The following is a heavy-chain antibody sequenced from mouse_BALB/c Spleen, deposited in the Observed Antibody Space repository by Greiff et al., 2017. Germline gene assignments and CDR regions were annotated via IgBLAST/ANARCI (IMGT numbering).Heavy chain of an antibody. CDR2: IDPSDSYT. J-gene: IGHJ2*01. CDR3: ARSYNYGNYFDY. V-gene: IGHV1-69*02. Sequence: QVQLQQPGAELVKPGASVKLSCKASGYTFTSYWMHWVKQRPGQGLEWIGEIDPSDSYTNYNQKFKGKATFTVDKSSSTAYMQLSSLTSEDSAVYYCARSYNYGNYFDYWGQGTTLTVSS. D-gene: IGHD2-1*01. CDR1: GYTFTSYW.